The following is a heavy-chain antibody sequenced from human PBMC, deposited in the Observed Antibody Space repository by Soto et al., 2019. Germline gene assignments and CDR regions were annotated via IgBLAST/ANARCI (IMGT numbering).Heavy chain of an antibody. CDR1: GFIISSYS. J-gene: IGHJ1*01. D-gene: IGHD2-21*02. V-gene: IGHV3-21*01. CDR3: ARRLSGTQCTTAACYYFQY. Sequence: GGSLRLSCAASGFIISSYSMNWVRQAPGKGLEWVSTMSSSGTFIYYADSVKGRFTISRDNAKNTLYLQMDSLTAEDTAVYYCARRLSGTQCTTAACYYFQYWGQGTLVTVSS. CDR2: MSSSGTFI.